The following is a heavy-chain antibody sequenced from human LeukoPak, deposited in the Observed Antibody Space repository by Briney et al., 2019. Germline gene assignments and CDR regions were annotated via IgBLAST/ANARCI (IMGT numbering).Heavy chain of an antibody. J-gene: IGHJ4*02. CDR2: INHSGST. D-gene: IGHD2-15*01. V-gene: IGHV4-34*01. Sequence: SETLSLTCAVYGGSFSGYYWSWIRQPPGKGLEWIGEINHSGSTNYNPSFKSRVTISVDTSKNQFSLKLSSVTAADTAVYYCARGLPATGYCSGGSCYGLYFDYWGQGTLVTVSS. CDR3: ARGLPATGYCSGGSCYGLYFDY. CDR1: GGSFSGYY.